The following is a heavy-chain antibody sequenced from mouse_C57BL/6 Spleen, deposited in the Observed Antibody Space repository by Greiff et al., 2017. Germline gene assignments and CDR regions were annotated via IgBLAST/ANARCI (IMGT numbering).Heavy chain of an antibody. CDR3: ANYDSFAY. V-gene: IGHV1-76*01. CDR1: GYTFTDYY. Sequence: VQLQESGAELVRPGASVKLSCKASGYTFTDYYINWVKQRPGQGLEWIARIYPGSGNTYYNEKFKGKATLTAEKSSSTAYMQLSSLTSDDSAVYFCANYDSFAYWGQGTLVTVSA. CDR2: IYPGSGNT. J-gene: IGHJ3*01. D-gene: IGHD2-4*01.